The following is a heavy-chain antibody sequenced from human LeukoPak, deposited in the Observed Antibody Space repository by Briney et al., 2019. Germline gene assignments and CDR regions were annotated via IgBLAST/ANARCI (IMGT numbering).Heavy chain of an antibody. Sequence: PSETLSLTCTVSGGSISSYYWSWIRQPPGKGLEWIGYIYYSGSTNYNPSLKSRVTISVDTSKNQFSLKLSSVTAADTAVYYCARHREMDSYEAFDTWGQGTMVTVSS. J-gene: IGHJ3*02. D-gene: IGHD5-24*01. CDR3: ARHREMDSYEAFDT. CDR2: IYYSGST. CDR1: GGSISSYY. V-gene: IGHV4-59*01.